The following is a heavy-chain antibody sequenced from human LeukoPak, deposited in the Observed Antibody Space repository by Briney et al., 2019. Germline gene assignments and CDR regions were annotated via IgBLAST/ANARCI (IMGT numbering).Heavy chain of an antibody. CDR2: ISSSSSTI. D-gene: IGHD1-26*01. CDR3: AKDGDTVSGTYYFDMDV. Sequence: PGGSLRLSCAASGFTFSSYSMKWVRQAPGKGLEWVSYISSSSSTIYYADSVKGRFTISRDNAKNSLYLQMNSLRAEDTAVYYCAKDGDTVSGTYYFDMDVWGKGTTVTISS. CDR1: GFTFSSYS. V-gene: IGHV3-48*01. J-gene: IGHJ6*03.